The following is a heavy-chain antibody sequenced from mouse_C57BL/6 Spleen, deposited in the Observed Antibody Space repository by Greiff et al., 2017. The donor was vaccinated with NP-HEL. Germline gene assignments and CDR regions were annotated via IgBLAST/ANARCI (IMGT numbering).Heavy chain of an antibody. Sequence: EVKLLESGPELVKPGASVKISCKASGYSFTGYYMNWVKQSPEKSLEWIGEINPSTGGTTYNQKFKAKATLTVDKSSSTAYMQLKSLTSEDSAVYYCARRGPYYAMDYWGQGTSVTVSS. J-gene: IGHJ4*01. V-gene: IGHV1-42*01. CDR2: INPSTGGT. CDR1: GYSFTGYY. CDR3: ARRGPYYAMDY.